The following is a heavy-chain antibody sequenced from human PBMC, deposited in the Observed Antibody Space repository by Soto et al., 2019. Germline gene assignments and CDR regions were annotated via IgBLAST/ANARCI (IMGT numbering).Heavy chain of an antibody. V-gene: IGHV1-69*01. J-gene: IGHJ6*02. CDR2: IIPISGTA. D-gene: IGHD2-2*01. CDR1: GGTFSSYA. CDR3: ARSQGSSTSLAIYYYYYYGMEV. Sequence: QVQLVQSGAEVKKPGSSVKVSCKASGGTFSSYAISWVRQAPGQGLEWMGGIIPISGTANYAQKFQGRVTITVDESPSTAYMELSSLRSEDTAVYYCARSQGSSTSLAIYYYYYYGMEVWGQGTTVTVSS.